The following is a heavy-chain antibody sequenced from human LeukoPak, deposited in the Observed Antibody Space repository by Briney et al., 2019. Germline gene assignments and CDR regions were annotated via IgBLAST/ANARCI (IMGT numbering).Heavy chain of an antibody. D-gene: IGHD4-17*01. J-gene: IGHJ5*02. V-gene: IGHV4-34*01. CDR1: GGSFSGYY. Sequence: SETLSLTCAVYGGSFSGYYWSWIRQPPGKGLEWIGEINHSGSTNYNPSLKSRVTISVDTSKNQFSLKLSSVTAADTAVYYCAREAPSPDYGDYLNWFDPWGQGTLVTVSS. CDR2: INHSGST. CDR3: AREAPSPDYGDYLNWFDP.